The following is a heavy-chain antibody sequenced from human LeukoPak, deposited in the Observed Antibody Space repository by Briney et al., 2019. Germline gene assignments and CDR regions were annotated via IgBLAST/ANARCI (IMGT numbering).Heavy chain of an antibody. J-gene: IGHJ6*03. CDR2: IYHSGST. V-gene: IGHV4-38-2*02. CDR3: ARGEYYYYYYMDV. CDR1: GYSISSGYY. Sequence: PSETLSLTCTVSGYSISSGYYWGWIRQPPGKGLEWIGSIYHSGSTYYNPSLKSRVTISVDTSKNQFSLKLSSVTAADTAVYYCARGEYYYYYYMDVWGKGTTVTISS.